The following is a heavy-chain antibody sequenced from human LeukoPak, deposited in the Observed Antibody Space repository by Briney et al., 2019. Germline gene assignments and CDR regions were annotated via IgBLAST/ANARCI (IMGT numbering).Heavy chain of an antibody. J-gene: IGHJ1*01. D-gene: IGHD1-26*01. CDR1: GGSISNYY. CDR2: IYNSGST. V-gene: IGHV4-59*01. Sequence: SETLSLTCTVTGGSISNYYWSWIRQPPGKGLEWIGYIYNSGSTNHNPSLKSRVSISVDTSKNQFSLKLSSVTAADTAVYYCARDGTSRSIQHWGQGALVTVSS. CDR3: ARDGTSRSIQH.